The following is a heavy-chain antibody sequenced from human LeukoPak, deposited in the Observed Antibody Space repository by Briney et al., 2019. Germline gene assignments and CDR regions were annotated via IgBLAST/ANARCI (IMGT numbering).Heavy chain of an antibody. CDR3: ARSGREVGATTSDY. CDR1: GFFVSRNY. D-gene: IGHD1-26*01. Sequence: GGSLRLSCAGSGFFVSRNYMSWVRQAPGKGLEWVAIIYSGGSRDYADSVKGRFTISRDNSKNTLYLQMNSLRAEDTAVYYCARSGREVGATTSDYWGQGTLVTVSS. V-gene: IGHV3-53*05. J-gene: IGHJ4*02. CDR2: IYSGGSR.